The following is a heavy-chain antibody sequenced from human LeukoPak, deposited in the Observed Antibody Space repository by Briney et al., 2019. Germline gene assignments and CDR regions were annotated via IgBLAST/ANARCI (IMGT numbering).Heavy chain of an antibody. D-gene: IGHD2-15*01. Sequence: ASVRVSCKASGYTFTSYGISWVRQAPGQGLGWMGWISAYNGNTNYAQKLQGRVTMTTDTSTSTAYMELRSLRSDDTAVYYCARTGYCSGGSCGRDWFDPWGQGTLVTVSS. CDR1: GYTFTSYG. V-gene: IGHV1-18*01. CDR3: ARTGYCSGGSCGRDWFDP. J-gene: IGHJ5*02. CDR2: ISAYNGNT.